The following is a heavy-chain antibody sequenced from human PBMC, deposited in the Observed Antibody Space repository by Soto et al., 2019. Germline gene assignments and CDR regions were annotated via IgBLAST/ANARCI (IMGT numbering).Heavy chain of an antibody. CDR2: IRSKAYGGTT. CDR3: TRDLDSSSSDQPIDY. D-gene: IGHD6-6*01. J-gene: IGHJ4*02. Sequence: GGSLRLSCTASGFTFGDYAMSWFRQAPGKGLEWVGFIRSKAYGGTTEYAASVKGRFTISRDDSKSIAYLQMNSLKTEDTAVYYCTRDLDSSSSDQPIDYWGQGTLVTVSS. V-gene: IGHV3-49*03. CDR1: GFTFGDYA.